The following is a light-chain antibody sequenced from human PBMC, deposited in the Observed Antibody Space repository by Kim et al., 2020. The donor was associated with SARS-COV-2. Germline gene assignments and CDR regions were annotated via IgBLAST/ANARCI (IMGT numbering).Light chain of an antibody. CDR3: QQYSHWPLT. V-gene: IGKV3-15*01. J-gene: IGKJ4*01. CDR2: GAS. CDR1: QSVSSI. Sequence: EIVMTQSPATLSVSPGERATLSCRASQSVSSILAWYQQKPGQAPRLLIYGASTRATGIPGRFSGSGSGTEFTLTISSLQSEDFAVYYCQQYSHWPLTFGGGTKVDSK.